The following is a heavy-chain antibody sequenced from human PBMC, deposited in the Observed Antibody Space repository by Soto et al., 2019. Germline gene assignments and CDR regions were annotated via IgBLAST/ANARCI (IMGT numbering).Heavy chain of an antibody. CDR2: IYYSGST. D-gene: IGHD2-15*01. Sequence: QLQLQESGPGLVKPSETLSLTCTVSGGSISSSSYYWGWIRQPPGKGLEWIGSIYYSGSTYYNPSLKSRVTISVDTSKNQFSLKLSSVTAADTAVYYCARHXXXXDIVVVVAATWFDPWGQGTLVTVSS. CDR1: GGSISSSSYY. V-gene: IGHV4-39*01. CDR3: ARHXXXXDIVVVVAATWFDP. J-gene: IGHJ5*02.